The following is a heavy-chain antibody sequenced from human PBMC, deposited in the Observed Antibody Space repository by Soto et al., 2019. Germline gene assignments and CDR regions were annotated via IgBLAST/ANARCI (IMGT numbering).Heavy chain of an antibody. CDR2: IWYDGSQE. J-gene: IGHJ4*02. CDR1: GFTFSNFG. V-gene: IGHV3-33*03. Sequence: QVQLLQSGGGVVQPGGSLRLSCAASGFTFSNFGMNWVRQAPGKGLEWVALIWYDGSQEYYRESVKGRFTISRDNSKSTLYRQMNSLRTEDTPVYYCEAANYDSSGFYGDYWGQGTLVTVSS. D-gene: IGHD6-19*01. CDR3: EAANYDSSGFYGDY.